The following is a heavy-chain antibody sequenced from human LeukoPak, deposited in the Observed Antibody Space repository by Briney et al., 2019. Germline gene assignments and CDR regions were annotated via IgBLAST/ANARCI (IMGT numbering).Heavy chain of an antibody. J-gene: IGHJ4*02. CDR2: IYTSGST. Sequence: SETLSLTCTVSGGSISSYYWSWIRQPAGKGLEWIGRIYTSGSTNYNPSLKSRVTMSVDTSKHQFSLKLSSVTAADTAVYYCARDVVTTTGDYFDYWGQGTLVTVSS. D-gene: IGHD2-2*01. CDR1: GGSISSYY. CDR3: ARDVVTTTGDYFDY. V-gene: IGHV4-4*07.